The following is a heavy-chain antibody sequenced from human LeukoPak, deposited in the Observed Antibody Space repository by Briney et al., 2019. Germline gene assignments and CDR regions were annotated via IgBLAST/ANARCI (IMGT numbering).Heavy chain of an antibody. CDR1: GFTFDDYA. CDR3: ARDSNYDYVWGSYRRGDAFDI. D-gene: IGHD3-16*02. V-gene: IGHV3-9*01. CDR2: ISWNSGSI. J-gene: IGHJ3*02. Sequence: PGRSLRLSCAASGFTFDDYAMHWVRQAPGKGLEWVSGISWNSGSIGYADSVKGRFIIFRDNAKNSLYLQMNSLRAEDTAVYYCARDSNYDYVWGSYRRGDAFDIWGQGTMVTVSS.